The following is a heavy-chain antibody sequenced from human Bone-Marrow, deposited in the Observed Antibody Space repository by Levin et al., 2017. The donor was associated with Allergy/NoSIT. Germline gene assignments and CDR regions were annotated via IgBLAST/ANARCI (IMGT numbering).Heavy chain of an antibody. V-gene: IGHV3-21*01. J-gene: IGHJ5*02. Sequence: GGSLRLSCAASGFTFSSYSMNWVRQAPGKGLEWVSSISSSSSYIYYADSVKGRFTISRDNAKNSLYLQMNSLRAEDTAVYYCARDRVAARNWFDPWGQGTLVTVSS. D-gene: IGHD6-6*01. CDR1: GFTFSSYS. CDR2: ISSSSSYI. CDR3: ARDRVAARNWFDP.